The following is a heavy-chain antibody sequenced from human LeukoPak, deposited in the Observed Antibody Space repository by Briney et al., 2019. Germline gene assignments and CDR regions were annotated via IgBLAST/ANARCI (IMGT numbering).Heavy chain of an antibody. J-gene: IGHJ4*02. Sequence: SETLSLTCTVSGGSISSYYWSWVRQPPGKGLEWIGYIYYSGSTNYNPSLKSRVTISADTSKNQFSLKLSSVTAAETAVYYCARSSGYYWFDYWGQGTLVTVSS. CDR2: IYYSGST. CDR3: ARSSGYYWFDY. CDR1: GGSISSYY. D-gene: IGHD6-19*01. V-gene: IGHV4-59*01.